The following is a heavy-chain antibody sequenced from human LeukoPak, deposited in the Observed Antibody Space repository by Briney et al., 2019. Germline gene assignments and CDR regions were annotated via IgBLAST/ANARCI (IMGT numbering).Heavy chain of an antibody. D-gene: IGHD3-9*01. V-gene: IGHV3-30*18. CDR3: VKSVSTGLGVIDF. J-gene: IGHJ4*02. CDR1: GFSFSSCG. Sequence: GGSLRLSCAASGFSFSSCGMHWVRQAPGKGLEWVAFISFDGSNKYSADSVKGRFTISRDNFKNTLFLQMNTLRAEDTAIYYCVKSVSTGLGVIDFWGQGTLVTVSS. CDR2: ISFDGSNK.